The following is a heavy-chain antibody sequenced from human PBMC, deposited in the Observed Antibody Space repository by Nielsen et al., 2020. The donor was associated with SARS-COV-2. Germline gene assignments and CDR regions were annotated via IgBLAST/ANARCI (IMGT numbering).Heavy chain of an antibody. D-gene: IGHD2-2*01. Sequence: SVKVSCKASGGTFGSYAISWVRQAPGQGLEWMGGIIPIFGTAHYAQKLQGRVTITADESTSTAYMELSSLRSEDTAVYYCARGGDARGIVVVPAATHETPSYYFDYWGQGTLVTVSS. J-gene: IGHJ4*02. CDR3: ARGGDARGIVVVPAATHETPSYYFDY. CDR2: IIPIFGTA. CDR1: GGTFGSYA. V-gene: IGHV1-69*13.